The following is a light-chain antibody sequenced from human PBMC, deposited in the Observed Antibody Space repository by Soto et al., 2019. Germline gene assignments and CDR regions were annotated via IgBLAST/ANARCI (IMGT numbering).Light chain of an antibody. CDR3: QQYQNLWT. J-gene: IGKJ1*01. CDR1: QSVSSSY. V-gene: IGKV3D-7*01. CDR2: GAS. Sequence: EIGVTQSPGTLSLSPGERATLSCRASQSVSSSYLAWYQQKPGQAPRLLIYGASTRAAGVPARFSGSGCRTEFTLTISVLQYEDFALYCFQQYQNLWTFGQGTKVDIK.